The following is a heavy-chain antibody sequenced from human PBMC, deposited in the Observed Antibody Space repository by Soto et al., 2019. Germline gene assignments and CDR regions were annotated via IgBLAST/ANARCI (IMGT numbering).Heavy chain of an antibody. Sequence: ASVKVSCKASGGTFSSYTISWVRQAPGQGLEWMGWISAYNGNTNYAQKLQGRVTMTTDTSTSTAYMELRSLRSDDTALYYCARGQCSSASCFYFDYWGQGSMVTVSS. CDR1: GGTFSSYT. CDR2: ISAYNGNT. J-gene: IGHJ4*02. V-gene: IGHV1-18*01. D-gene: IGHD2-2*01. CDR3: ARGQCSSASCFYFDY.